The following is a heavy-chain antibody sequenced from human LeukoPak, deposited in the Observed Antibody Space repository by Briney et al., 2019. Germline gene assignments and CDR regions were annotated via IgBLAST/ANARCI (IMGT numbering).Heavy chain of an antibody. V-gene: IGHV1-8*01. CDR1: GYTFTSYD. CDR2: MNPNSGNT. Sequence: ASVKVSCKASGYTFTSYDINWVRQATGQGLEWMGWMNPNSGNTGYAQKFQGRVTMTRNTSISTAYMELSSLRSEDTAVYYCARDDGGQYTTPFDYWGQGTLVTVSS. D-gene: IGHD2-2*02. J-gene: IGHJ4*02. CDR3: ARDDGGQYTTPFDY.